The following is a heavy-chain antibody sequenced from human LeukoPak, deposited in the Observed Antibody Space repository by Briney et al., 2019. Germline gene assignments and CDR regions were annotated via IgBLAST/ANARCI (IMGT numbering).Heavy chain of an antibody. CDR3: ARNLGADMDYFDY. D-gene: IGHD3-9*01. V-gene: IGHV3-21*01. CDR1: GFTFSSFG. Sequence: PGGSLRLSCAASGFTFSSFGTHWVRQAPGKGLEWVSSISSSSSYIYYADSVKGRFTISRDNAKNSLYLQMNSLRAEDTAVYYCARNLGADMDYFDYWGQGTLVTVSS. J-gene: IGHJ4*02. CDR2: ISSSSSYI.